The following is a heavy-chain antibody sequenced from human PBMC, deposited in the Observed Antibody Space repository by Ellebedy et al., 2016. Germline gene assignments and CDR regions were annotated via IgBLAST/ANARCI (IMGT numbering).Heavy chain of an antibody. CDR2: IDYSGSA. D-gene: IGHD3-9*01. CDR1: GDSISSFY. J-gene: IGHJ4*02. V-gene: IGHV4-59*13. CDR3: ARDLRSDYDILTPEY. Sequence: SETLSLTXTVSGDSISSFYWSWIRQPPGKGLEWIGHIDYSGSASYGASLKSRVTMSVDTSKNQFSLKLNSVTAADTAVYYCARDLRSDYDILTPEYWGQGTLVTVSS.